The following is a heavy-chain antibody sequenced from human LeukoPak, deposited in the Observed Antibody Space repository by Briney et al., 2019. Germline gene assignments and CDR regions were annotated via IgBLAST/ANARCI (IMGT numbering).Heavy chain of an antibody. CDR1: GFTFSSYG. CDR3: AKDPGVGYGGNSGWFDP. Sequence: GGSLRLSCAASGFTFSSYGMHWVRQAPGKELEWVAVISYDGSNKYYADSVKGRFTISRDNSKNTLYLQMNSLRAEDTAVYYCAKDPGVGYGGNSGWFDPWGQGTLVTVSS. D-gene: IGHD4-23*01. V-gene: IGHV3-30*18. J-gene: IGHJ5*02. CDR2: ISYDGSNK.